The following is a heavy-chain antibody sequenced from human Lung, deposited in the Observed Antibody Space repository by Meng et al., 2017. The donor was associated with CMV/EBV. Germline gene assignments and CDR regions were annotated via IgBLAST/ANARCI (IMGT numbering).Heavy chain of an antibody. J-gene: IGHJ6*02. D-gene: IGHD1-26*01. CDR1: GFTFSTFA. CDR2: IYSGDDST. V-gene: IGHV3-23*03. Sequence: GEXXKISCAASGFTFSTFAMSWVRQAPGKGLQWVSVIYSGDDSTYYADSVKGRFTISRDNSKNMLYLQMNSLRAEDSAVYCCAKGKWGGYYYYYGMAVWGRGTTVTVSS. CDR3: AKGKWGGYYYYYGMAV.